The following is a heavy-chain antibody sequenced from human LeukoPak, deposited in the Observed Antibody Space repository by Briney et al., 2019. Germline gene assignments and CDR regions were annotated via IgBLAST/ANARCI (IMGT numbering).Heavy chain of an antibody. V-gene: IGHV3-23*01. D-gene: IGHD3-10*01. CDR2: ISGSGGST. J-gene: IGHJ4*02. CDR1: GFTFSTYG. CDR3: AKDIEHRGFGELLIVYFDY. Sequence: SGGSLRLSCAASGFTFSTYGMSWVRQAPGKGLEWVSAISGSGGSTYYADSVKGRFTISRDNSKNTLYLQMNSLRAEDTAVYYCAKDIEHRGFGELLIVYFDYWGQGTLVTVSS.